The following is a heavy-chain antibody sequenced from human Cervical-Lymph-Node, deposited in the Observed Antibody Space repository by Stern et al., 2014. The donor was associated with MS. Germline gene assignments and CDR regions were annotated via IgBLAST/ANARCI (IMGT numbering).Heavy chain of an antibody. CDR1: GFTFSNYG. CDR3: VRDDVDVSGAFDS. J-gene: IGHJ4*02. Sequence: VQLEESGGGVVQPGRSLRLSCAASGFTFSNYGMHWVRQAPGKGLEWVTVIYYDGIKKYYAASVRGRFTISRDNSKNTLFLEMSSLRAEDTAVYYCVRDDVDVSGAFDSWGQGTTVTVSS. CDR2: IYYDGIKK. V-gene: IGHV3-33*01. D-gene: IGHD6-19*01.